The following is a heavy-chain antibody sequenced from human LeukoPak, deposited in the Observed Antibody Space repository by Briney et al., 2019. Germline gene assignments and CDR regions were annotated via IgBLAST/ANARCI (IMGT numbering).Heavy chain of an antibody. V-gene: IGHV4-30-4*07. J-gene: IGHJ4*02. CDR1: GASISSGGFS. Sequence: SETLSLTCAVSGASISSGGFSWSWIRQPPGKGLGWIGYIYYSGSTYYNPSLKSRVAISLDTSKNQFSLKLSSVTAADTAVYYCARVPLVGATYFDYWGQGTLVTVSS. CDR2: IYYSGST. CDR3: ARVPLVGATYFDY. D-gene: IGHD1-26*01.